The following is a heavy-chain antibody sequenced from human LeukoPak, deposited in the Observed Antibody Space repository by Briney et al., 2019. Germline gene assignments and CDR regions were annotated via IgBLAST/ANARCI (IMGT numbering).Heavy chain of an antibody. CDR3: ARGPYGADEY. J-gene: IGHJ4*02. CDR1: GWSFRGYY. Sequence: PAETLSLTCAVYGWSFRGYYWSWIRQPPGKGLECIGEINHSGSTNYNPSLESGVTIAPTTNRNLSFFKQSSVAPADTAVYYCARGPYGADEYCGEGTL. D-gene: IGHD4/OR15-4a*01. V-gene: IGHV4-34*01. CDR2: INHSGST.